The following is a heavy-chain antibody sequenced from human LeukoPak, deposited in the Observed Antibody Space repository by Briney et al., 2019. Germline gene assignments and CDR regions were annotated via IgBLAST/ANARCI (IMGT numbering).Heavy chain of an antibody. J-gene: IGHJ5*02. Sequence: GGSLRLSCAASGFTFSSYWMHWVRQAPGKGLVWVSRINSDGSSTSYADSVKGRFTISRDNAKNTLYLQMNSLRAEDTAVYYCASGSRGYSYRYDNWFDPWGQGTLVTVSS. CDR3: ASGSRGYSYRYDNWFDP. V-gene: IGHV3-74*01. CDR1: GFTFSSYW. D-gene: IGHD5-18*01. CDR2: INSDGSST.